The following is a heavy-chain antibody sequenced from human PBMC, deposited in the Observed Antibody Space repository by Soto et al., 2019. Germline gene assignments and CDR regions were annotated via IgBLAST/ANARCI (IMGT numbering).Heavy chain of an antibody. CDR2: ISGSGGST. CDR3: AKDRRTTETNWNYGYAFDI. V-gene: IGHV3-23*01. J-gene: IGHJ3*02. D-gene: IGHD1-7*01. Sequence: EVQLLESGGGLVQPGGSLRLSCAASGFTFSSYAMSWVRQAPGKGLEWVSAISGSGGSTYYADSVKGRFTISRDNSKNTPYLQMNSLRAEDTAVYYCAKDRRTTETNWNYGYAFDIWGQGTMVTVSS. CDR1: GFTFSSYA.